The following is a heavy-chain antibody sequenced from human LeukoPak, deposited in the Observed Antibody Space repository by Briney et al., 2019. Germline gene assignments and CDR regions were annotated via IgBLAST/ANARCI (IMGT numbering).Heavy chain of an antibody. V-gene: IGHV3-23*01. D-gene: IGHD3-3*01. Sequence: AGGSLRLSCAASGFTFSSSAMSWVRQAPGKGLEWVSAICNNGGYTYYADSVQGRFTISRDNSKNTLYLQMNSLRAEDTAVYYCARELTTIFGVVSHDAFDIWGQGTMVTVSS. CDR2: ICNNGGYT. CDR3: ARELTTIFGVVSHDAFDI. J-gene: IGHJ3*02. CDR1: GFTFSSSA.